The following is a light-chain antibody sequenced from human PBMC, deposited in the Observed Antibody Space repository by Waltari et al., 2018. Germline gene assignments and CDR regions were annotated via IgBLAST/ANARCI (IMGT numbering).Light chain of an antibody. CDR3: QHYVRLPVT. J-gene: IGKJ1*01. CDR1: QSVSRT. CDR2: AAS. Sequence: IVLTQSPGTLSLAPGARATLSCRASQSVSRTLAWYQQKPGQAPSLLIYAASTRATGIPDRFSGSGSGTDFSLTISRLEPEDFAVYYCQHYVRLPVTFGQGTKVEIK. V-gene: IGKV3-20*01.